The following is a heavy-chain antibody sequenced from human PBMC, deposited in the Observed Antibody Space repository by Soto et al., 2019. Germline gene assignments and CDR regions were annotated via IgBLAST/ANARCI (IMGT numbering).Heavy chain of an antibody. V-gene: IGHV1-18*01. J-gene: IGHJ6*01. CDR3: AGGGIPIDV. CDR2: ISAYNGNT. Sequence: QVNLVQSGAEVKKPGASVKVSCTASGYTFTNFGISWVRQAPGQGLAWMGWISAYNGNTNYAQQFQGRVTMTTDTPTGTSWLVLRSVGSDETAGYYCAGGGIPIDVW. D-gene: IGHD3-16*01. CDR1: GYTFTNFG.